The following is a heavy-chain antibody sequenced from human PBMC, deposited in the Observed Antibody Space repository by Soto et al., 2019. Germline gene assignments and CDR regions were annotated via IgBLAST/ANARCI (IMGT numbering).Heavy chain of an antibody. J-gene: IGHJ4*02. D-gene: IGHD3-22*01. CDR3: AMSNSNDLYYHFES. V-gene: IGHV3-9*01. CDR1: GSTFDDYA. Sequence: GGSLRLSCAASGSTFDDYAIHWVRQAPGKCLEWVSGINWNSDTIGYADSVKGRFTVPRDNAKGSLLLQMSSLRAEDTAVYFCAMSNSNDLYYHFESWGQGXPVTVYS. CDR2: INWNSDTI.